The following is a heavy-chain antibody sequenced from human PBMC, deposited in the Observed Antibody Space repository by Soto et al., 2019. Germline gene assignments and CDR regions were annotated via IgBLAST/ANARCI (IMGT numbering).Heavy chain of an antibody. J-gene: IGHJ4*02. CDR2: MNSNTGNP. CDR1: GYTFTSYD. D-gene: IGHD1-1*01. V-gene: IGHV1-8*01. CDR3: ARRAETNGWNGFGADKYYFDF. Sequence: GASVKVSCKASGYTFTSYDIYWVRQATGQGLEWMGWMNSNTGNPGYAQKFQGRVTMTSDTSISTAHMEQSSLRSEDTAVYYCARRAETNGWNGFGADKYYFDFWGQGTLVTVSS.